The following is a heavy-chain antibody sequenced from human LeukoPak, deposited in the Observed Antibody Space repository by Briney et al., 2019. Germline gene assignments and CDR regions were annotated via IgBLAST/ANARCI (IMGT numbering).Heavy chain of an antibody. CDR3: ARAFGSDRWFDY. J-gene: IGHJ4*02. D-gene: IGHD3-10*01. Sequence: SETLSLTCTVSGGSISSYYWSWIRQPPGKGLEWIGYIYYSGSTYYNPSLKSRVTISVDTSKNQFSLKLSSVTAADTAVYYCARAFGSDRWFDYWGQGTLVTVSS. CDR1: GGSISSYY. V-gene: IGHV4-59*12. CDR2: IYYSGST.